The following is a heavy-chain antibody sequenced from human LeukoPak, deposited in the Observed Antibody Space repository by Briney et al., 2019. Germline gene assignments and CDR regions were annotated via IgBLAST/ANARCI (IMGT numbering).Heavy chain of an antibody. J-gene: IGHJ4*02. D-gene: IGHD3-22*01. CDR1: GYSISSGYY. V-gene: IGHV4-38-2*02. CDR3: ASYYDSSGSNGG. Sequence: TSETLSLTCTVSGYSISSGYYWDWIRQPPGKGLEWTGSIYHSGSTYYNPSLKSRVTISVDTSKNQFSLKLSSVTAADTAVYYCASYYDSSGSNGGWGQGTLVSVSS. CDR2: IYHSGST.